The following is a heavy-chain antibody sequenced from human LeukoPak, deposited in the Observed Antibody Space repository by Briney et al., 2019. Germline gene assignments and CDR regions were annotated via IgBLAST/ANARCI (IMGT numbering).Heavy chain of an antibody. CDR2: IFHSGGEI. CDR3: ATYRQVLLPFES. J-gene: IGHJ4*02. V-gene: IGHV3-23*01. CDR1: GFTFSTFA. D-gene: IGHD5-18*01. Sequence: GGSLRLSCAASGFTFSTFAMIWVRQPPGKGLEWVSSIFHSGGEIHYADSVRGRFTISRDNSKSILSLQMNSLIAEDTAIYYCATYRQVLLPFESWGQGTLVTVSS.